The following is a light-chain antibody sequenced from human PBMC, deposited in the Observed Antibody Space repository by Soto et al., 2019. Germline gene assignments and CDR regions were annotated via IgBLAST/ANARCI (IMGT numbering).Light chain of an antibody. CDR3: ISYAGSNNFV. CDR1: SSDVGGYDY. CDR2: EVT. V-gene: IGLV2-8*01. J-gene: IGLJ1*01. Sequence: QSVLTQHPSASGSPGQSVTISCTGTSSDVGGYDYVSWYQQHPGKAPKLMIFEVTKRPSGVPDRFSGSKSGNTASLTVSGLQAEDEADYYCISYAGSNNFVFGTGTKVTVL.